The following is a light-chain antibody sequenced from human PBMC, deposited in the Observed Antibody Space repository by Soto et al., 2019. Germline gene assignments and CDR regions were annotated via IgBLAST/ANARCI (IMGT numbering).Light chain of an antibody. J-gene: IGKJ3*01. CDR1: QIVSDNY. CDR3: QQRSNWPFT. CDR2: GAS. Sequence: ELVWTHNIGTPSLSAGERATLACLASQIVSDNYLAWYQQKPGQAPRLVVYGASSRATGVPDRFSASGSGTDFTLTISSLAPEDFAVYYCQQRSNWPFTFGPGTKVDIK. V-gene: IGKV3D-20*02.